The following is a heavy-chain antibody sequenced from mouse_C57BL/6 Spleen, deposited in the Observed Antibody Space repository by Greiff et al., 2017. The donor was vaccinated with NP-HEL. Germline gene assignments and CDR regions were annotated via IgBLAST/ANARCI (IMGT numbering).Heavy chain of an antibody. V-gene: IGHV5-9-1*02. J-gene: IGHJ4*01. CDR1: GFTFSSYA. Sequence: EVQGVESGEGLVKPGGSLKLSCAASGFTFSSYAMSWVRQTPEKRLEWVAYISSGGDYIYYADTVKGRFTISRDNARNTLYLQMSSLKSEDTAMYYCTRDQDYSNVYYAMDYWGQGTSVTVSS. CDR3: TRDQDYSNVYYAMDY. CDR2: ISSGGDYI. D-gene: IGHD2-5*01.